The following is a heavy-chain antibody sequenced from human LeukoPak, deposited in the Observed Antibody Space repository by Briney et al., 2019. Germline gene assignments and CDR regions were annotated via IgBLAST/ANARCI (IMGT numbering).Heavy chain of an antibody. CDR2: ISSSSSYI. CDR3: ARGIYGGNPADY. Sequence: GGSLRLSCAASGFTFSSYSMNWVRQAPGKGLKWGSSISSSSSYIYYADSVKGRFTISRDNAKNSLYLQMNSLRAEDTAVYYCARGIYGGNPADYWGQGTLVTVSS. V-gene: IGHV3-21*01. D-gene: IGHD4-23*01. J-gene: IGHJ4*02. CDR1: GFTFSSYS.